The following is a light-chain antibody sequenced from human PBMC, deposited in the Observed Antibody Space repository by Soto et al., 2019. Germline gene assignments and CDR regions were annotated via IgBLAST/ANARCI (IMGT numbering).Light chain of an antibody. V-gene: IGLV2-14*01. J-gene: IGLJ3*02. CDR3: SSYTSSSTWV. CDR1: SSDVGGYNY. CDR2: EVS. Sequence: QSVLTQPASVSGSPGQSITISCTGTSSDVGGYNYVSWYQQYPGKAPQLMIYEVSNRPSGVSNRFSGSKSGNTASLTISGLQAEDEADYYCSSYTSSSTWVFGGGTKLTVL.